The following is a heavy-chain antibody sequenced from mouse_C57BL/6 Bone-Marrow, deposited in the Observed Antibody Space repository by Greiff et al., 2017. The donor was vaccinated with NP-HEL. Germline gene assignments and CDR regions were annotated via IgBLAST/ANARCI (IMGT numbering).Heavy chain of an antibody. CDR1: GYSFTGYY. V-gene: IGHV1-31*01. Sequence: VPLQQSGPALVKPGASVKISCKASGYSFTGYYMHWVKQSHGNILDWIGYIYPYNGVSSYNQKFKCKATLTVDKSSSTAYIERRSLTSEDSACYYCASKGITNYFDYWGQGTTLTVSS. D-gene: IGHD1-1*01. CDR2: IYPYNGVS. CDR3: ASKGITNYFDY. J-gene: IGHJ2*01.